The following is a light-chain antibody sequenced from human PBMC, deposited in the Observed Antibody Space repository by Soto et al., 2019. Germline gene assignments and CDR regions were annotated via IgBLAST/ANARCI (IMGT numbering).Light chain of an antibody. Sequence: DIQMTQSPSTLSVSIGDRVTITCRASQSINSWLAWYQQKPGKAPKLLIYKASNLESGVPSRFSGSGSGTEFTLTISSLQPDDYATYYCQQYNDYFTFGGGTKVDTK. CDR1: QSINSW. J-gene: IGKJ4*01. V-gene: IGKV1-5*03. CDR3: QQYNDYFT. CDR2: KAS.